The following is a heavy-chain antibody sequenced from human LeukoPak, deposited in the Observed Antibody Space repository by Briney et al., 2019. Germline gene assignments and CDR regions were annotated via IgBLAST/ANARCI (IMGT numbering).Heavy chain of an antibody. CDR2: IYYSGST. V-gene: IGHV4-39*07. J-gene: IGHJ4*02. D-gene: IGHD3-22*01. CDR3: ARDSSGYYRVFDY. Sequence: SETLSLTCTVSGGSISSSSYYWGWIRQPPGKGLEWIGSIYYSGSTYYNPSLKSRVTISVDTSKNQFSLKLSSVTAADTAVYYCARDSSGYYRVFDYWGQGTLVTVSS. CDR1: GGSISSSSYY.